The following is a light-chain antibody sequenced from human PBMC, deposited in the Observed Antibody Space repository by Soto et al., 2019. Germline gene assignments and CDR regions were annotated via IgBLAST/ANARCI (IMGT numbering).Light chain of an antibody. CDR1: QSISSW. CDR3: QKYNSAPQP. V-gene: IGKV1-5*01. CDR2: DAS. Sequence: GERVTVTCRASQSISSWLEWYQQKPGKAPKLLIYDASSLESGVPSRFSGSGSGTDFTLTISSLQPEDVATYYCQKYNSAPQPFGQGTKVAI. J-gene: IGKJ1*01.